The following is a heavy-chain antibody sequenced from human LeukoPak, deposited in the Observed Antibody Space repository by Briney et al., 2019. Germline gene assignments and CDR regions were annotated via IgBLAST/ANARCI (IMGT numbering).Heavy chain of an antibody. CDR3: ARGIDEYSSSSGWFDP. J-gene: IGHJ5*02. CDR1: GGSISSSSYY. D-gene: IGHD6-6*01. CDR2: IYTSGST. Sequence: SETLSLTCTVSGGSISSSSYYWGWIRQPPGKGLEWIGRIYTSGSTNYNPSLKSRVTISVDTSKNQFSLKLSSVTAADTAVYYCARGIDEYSSSSGWFDPWGQGTLVTVSS. V-gene: IGHV4-39*07.